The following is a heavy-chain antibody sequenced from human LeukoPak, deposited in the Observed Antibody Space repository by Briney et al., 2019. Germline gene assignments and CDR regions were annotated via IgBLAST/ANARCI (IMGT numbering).Heavy chain of an antibody. Sequence: GGSLRLSCAVSGFTFTSYWMHWDRQAPGKGLEWVANIKEDGSEKYYVDSVRGRFTISRDNAKNSLYLQIDSLRADDTAVYYCAREFSQSWDYWGQGTPVTVSS. J-gene: IGHJ4*02. CDR2: IKEDGSEK. V-gene: IGHV3-7*05. CDR3: AREFSQSWDY. D-gene: IGHD2/OR15-2a*01. CDR1: GFTFTSYW.